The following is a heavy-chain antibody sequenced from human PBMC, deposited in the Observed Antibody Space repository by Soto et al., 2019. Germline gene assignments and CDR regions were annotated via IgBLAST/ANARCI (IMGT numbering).Heavy chain of an antibody. D-gene: IGHD3-3*01. V-gene: IGHV4-39*01. Sequence: SETLSLTCTVSGGSISSSSYYWGWIRQPPGKGLEWIGSIYYSGSTYYNPSLKSRVTISVDTSKNQFSLKLGSVTAADTAVYYCARHQTYDFWSGYYTVDYYYGMDVWGQGTTVTVSS. CDR3: ARHQTYDFWSGYYTVDYYYGMDV. CDR1: GGSISSSSYY. CDR2: IYYSGST. J-gene: IGHJ6*02.